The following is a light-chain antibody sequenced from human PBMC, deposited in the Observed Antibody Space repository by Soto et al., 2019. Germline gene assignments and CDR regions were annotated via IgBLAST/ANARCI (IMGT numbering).Light chain of an antibody. CDR2: SNN. V-gene: IGLV1-44*01. CDR1: ASNIGSNT. CDR3: AAWDDSLNGAV. Sequence: QLVLTQPPSASGTPGQRVTISCSGSASNIGSNTVSWYQQFPGTAPKLLIYSNNQRSSGVPDRFSGSKSGTSASLAISGLRSEDEADYYCAAWDDSLNGAVFGGGTQLTVL. J-gene: IGLJ7*01.